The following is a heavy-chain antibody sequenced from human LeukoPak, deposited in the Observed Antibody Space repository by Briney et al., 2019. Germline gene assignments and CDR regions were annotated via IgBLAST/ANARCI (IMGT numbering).Heavy chain of an antibody. V-gene: IGHV3-7*04. J-gene: IGHJ4*02. D-gene: IGHD4-23*01. CDR2: IKQDGSEK. CDR3: ARGLRWVDY. Sequence: QPGGSLRLSCAASGFVFSSNWMTWVRQAPGKGLEWVANIKQDGSEKYYVDSVKGRFTISRDNANNSLYLQMNSLRAEDTSVYYCARGLRWVDYWGQGTLVTASS. CDR1: GFVFSSNW.